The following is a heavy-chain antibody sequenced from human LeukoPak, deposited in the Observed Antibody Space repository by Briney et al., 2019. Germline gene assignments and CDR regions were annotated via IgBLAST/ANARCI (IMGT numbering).Heavy chain of an antibody. CDR3: VKTLHYGHFGKFDS. CDR1: GFTFSSYA. CDR2: ISGSGGST. V-gene: IGHV3-23*01. D-gene: IGHD4-17*01. Sequence: PGGSLRLSCAAPGFTFSSYAMSWVRQAPGKGLEWVSAISGSGGSTYYADSVKGRFTISRDNSKNTVSLEMNSLRAEDTAIYYCVKTLHYGHFGKFDSWGQGTLVTVSS. J-gene: IGHJ4*02.